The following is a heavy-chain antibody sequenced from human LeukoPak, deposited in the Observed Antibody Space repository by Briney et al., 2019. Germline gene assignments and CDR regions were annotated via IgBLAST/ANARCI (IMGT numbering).Heavy chain of an antibody. CDR1: GYTFTSYG. CDR2: ISAYNGNT. J-gene: IGHJ4*02. V-gene: IGHV1-18*01. CDR3: AKGLWQQLPTLFDS. D-gene: IGHD6-13*01. Sequence: ASVKVSCKASGYTFTSYGISWVRQAPGQGLEWMGWISAYNGNTNYAQKLQGRVTMTTDTSTSTAYMELRSLRSDDTALYYCAKGLWQQLPTLFDSWGQGTLVTVSS.